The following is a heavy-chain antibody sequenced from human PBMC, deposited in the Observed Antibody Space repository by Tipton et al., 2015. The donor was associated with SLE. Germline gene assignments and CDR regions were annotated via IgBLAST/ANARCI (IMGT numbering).Heavy chain of an antibody. CDR1: GYTFTGHY. V-gene: IGHV1-2*06. J-gene: IGHJ3*02. CDR2: INPNNGDT. D-gene: IGHD6-13*01. Sequence: QVQLVQSGPEVKKPGASVKVSCKASGYTFTGHYMHWVRQAPGQGLEWMGRINPNNGDTNYAQKFQGRVTMTRDTSISTAYMELSRLRSDDTAVYYCAREGELDYSIIWTEGAFDIWGQGTMVTVSS. CDR3: AREGELDYSIIWTEGAFDI.